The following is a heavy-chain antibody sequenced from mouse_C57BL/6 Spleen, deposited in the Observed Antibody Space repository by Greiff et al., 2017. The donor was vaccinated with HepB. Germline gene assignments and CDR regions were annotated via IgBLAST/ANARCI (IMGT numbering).Heavy chain of an antibody. Sequence: QVQLQQPGAELVMPGASVKLSCKASGYTFTSYWMHWVKQRPGQGLEWIGEIDPSDSDTNYNQKFKGKSTLTVDKSSSTAYMQLSSLTSEDSAVYYCARAGFITTVVAFYAMDYWGQGTSVTVSS. CDR2: IDPSDSDT. V-gene: IGHV1-69*01. CDR3: ARAGFITTVVAFYAMDY. J-gene: IGHJ4*01. CDR1: GYTFTSYW. D-gene: IGHD1-1*01.